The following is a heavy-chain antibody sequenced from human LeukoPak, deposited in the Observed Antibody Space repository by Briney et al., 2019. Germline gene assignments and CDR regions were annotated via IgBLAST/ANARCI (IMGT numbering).Heavy chain of an antibody. J-gene: IGHJ6*02. D-gene: IGHD4-17*01. CDR3: ARGQTRNRYGDYVVPYYYYYGMDV. Sequence: GGSLRLSCAASGFTFSSYSMNWVRQAPGKGLEWVSSISSSSSYIYYADSVKGRFTISRDNSKNTLYFQMNSLRAEDTAVYYCARGQTRNRYGDYVVPYYYYYGMDVWGQGTTVTVSS. CDR2: ISSSSSYI. V-gene: IGHV3-21*01. CDR1: GFTFSSYS.